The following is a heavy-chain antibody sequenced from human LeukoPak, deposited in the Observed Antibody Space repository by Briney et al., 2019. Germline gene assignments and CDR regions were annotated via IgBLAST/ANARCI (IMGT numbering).Heavy chain of an antibody. CDR2: INHSGST. CDR3: ARRGVAARRRFDY. CDR1: GGSFSGYY. V-gene: IGHV4-34*01. J-gene: IGHJ4*02. D-gene: IGHD6-6*01. Sequence: SETLSLTCAVYGGSFSGYYWSWIRQPPGKGLEWIGEINHSGSTNYNPSLKSRVIISVDTSKNQFSLKLSSVTAADTAVYYCARRGVAARRRFDYWGQGTLVTVSS.